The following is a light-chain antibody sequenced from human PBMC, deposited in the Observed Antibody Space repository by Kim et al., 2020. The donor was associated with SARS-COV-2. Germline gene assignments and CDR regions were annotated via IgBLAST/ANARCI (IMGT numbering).Light chain of an antibody. CDR1: QSVSSTY. J-gene: IGKJ4*01. V-gene: IGKV3-20*01. CDR2: HTS. CDR3: QQYGSSPLT. Sequence: PGERATLSCRASQSVSSTYLAWYQQKPGQAPRLLLYHTSSRATGIPDRFSGSGSGTDFTLTISRLEPEDFAVYYCQQYGSSPLTFGGGTKVDIK.